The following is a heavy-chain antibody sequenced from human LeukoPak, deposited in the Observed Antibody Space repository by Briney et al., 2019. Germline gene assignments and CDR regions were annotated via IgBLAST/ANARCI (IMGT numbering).Heavy chain of an antibody. CDR1: GGSISSGDYY. D-gene: IGHD3-22*01. V-gene: IGHV4-30-4*01. CDR2: IYYSGST. CDR3: ARKYYYEARYFDL. Sequence: PSQTLSLTCTVSGGSISSGDYYWSWIRQPPGKGLEWIGYIYYSGSTNYNPSLKSQVTISVDKSKNQFSLKLSSVTAADTAVYYCARKYYYEARYFDLWGRGTLVTVSS. J-gene: IGHJ2*01.